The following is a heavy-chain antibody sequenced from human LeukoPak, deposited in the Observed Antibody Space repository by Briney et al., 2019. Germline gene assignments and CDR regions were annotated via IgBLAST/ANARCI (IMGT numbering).Heavy chain of an antibody. Sequence: ASVKVSCKASGYTFTGYYMHWVRQAPGQGLEWMGWINPNSGGTNYAQKFQGRVTMTRDTSISTAYMELSRLRSDDTAVYYCAGFPRLLWFGDSALDIWGQGTMVTVSS. CDR2: INPNSGGT. V-gene: IGHV1-2*02. CDR1: GYTFTGYY. D-gene: IGHD3-10*01. CDR3: AGFPRLLWFGDSALDI. J-gene: IGHJ3*02.